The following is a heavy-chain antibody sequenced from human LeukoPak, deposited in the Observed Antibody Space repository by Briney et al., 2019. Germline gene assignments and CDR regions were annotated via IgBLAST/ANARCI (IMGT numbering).Heavy chain of an antibody. D-gene: IGHD2-2*01. V-gene: IGHV3-23*01. CDR1: GFTFSSYA. Sequence: PGGSLRLSCAASGFTFSSYAMSWVRQAPGKGLEWVSAISGSGGSTYSADSVKGRFTISRDNSKNTLYLQMNSLRAEDTAVYYCAKDLDRVPAAISMGDSNYWGQGTLVTVSS. CDR3: AKDLDRVPAAISMGDSNY. CDR2: ISGSGGST. J-gene: IGHJ4*02.